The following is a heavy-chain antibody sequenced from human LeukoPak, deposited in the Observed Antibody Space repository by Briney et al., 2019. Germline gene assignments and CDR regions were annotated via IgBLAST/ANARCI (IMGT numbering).Heavy chain of an antibody. J-gene: IGHJ3*02. V-gene: IGHV3-13*01. Sequence: PGGSLRLSCAASGFIFSSYEMHWVRQGSGKGLEWVPAIGAGDTYYTGSVKGRFTISRENAKNSMYLQMNSLRAEDTAVYYCAREGEAGTGAYDIWGQGTMVTVSS. CDR1: GFIFSSYE. D-gene: IGHD6-19*01. CDR2: IGAGDT. CDR3: AREGEAGTGAYDI.